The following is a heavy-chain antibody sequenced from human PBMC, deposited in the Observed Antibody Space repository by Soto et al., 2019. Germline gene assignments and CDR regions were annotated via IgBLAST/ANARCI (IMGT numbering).Heavy chain of an antibody. CDR1: GGSISSSNW. J-gene: IGHJ4*02. V-gene: IGHV4-4*02. CDR2: IYHSGST. CDR3: ARDGRYFDWLGGPIDY. D-gene: IGHD3-9*01. Sequence: QVQLQESGPGLVKPSGTLSLTCAVSGGSISSSNWWSWVRQPPGKGLEWIGEIYHSGSTNYNPSPKSRVTISVDKSTNQFSLKLSSVTAADTAVYYCARDGRYFDWLGGPIDYWGQGTLVTVSS.